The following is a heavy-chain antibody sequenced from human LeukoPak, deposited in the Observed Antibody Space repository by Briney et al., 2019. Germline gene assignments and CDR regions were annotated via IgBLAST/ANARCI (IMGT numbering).Heavy chain of an antibody. V-gene: IGHV3-23*01. D-gene: IGHD2-2*01. CDR2: TGSTGVST. CDR1: GVTFSSCA. CDR3: AKDPGVVPAHYFDY. Sequence: GGSLRLSCAASGVTFSSCAMNWVRQAPGKGLEWVSGTGSTGVSTFYADSVKGRFTVSRDNSKNTLSLQMNSLRAEDAAVYYCAKDPGVVPAHYFDYWGQGTLVTVSS. J-gene: IGHJ4*02.